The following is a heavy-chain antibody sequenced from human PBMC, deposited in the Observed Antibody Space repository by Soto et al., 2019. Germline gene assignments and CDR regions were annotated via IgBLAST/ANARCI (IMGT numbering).Heavy chain of an antibody. CDR1: GYSFTTYC. V-gene: IGHV5-51*01. Sequence: GESLKISCNASGYSFTTYCIALVLQMPGKGLEWMWIINPGDSDIRYSPSFQGQVTISADNSISTAYLQWSSLKASDTAMYYCARHEQFYYYYGMDVWGQGTAVTVSS. J-gene: IGHJ6*02. D-gene: IGHD4-4*01. CDR2: INPGDSDI. CDR3: ARHEQFYYYYGMDV.